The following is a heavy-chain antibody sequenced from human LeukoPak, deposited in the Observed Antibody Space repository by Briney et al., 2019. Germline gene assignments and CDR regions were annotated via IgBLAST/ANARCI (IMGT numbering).Heavy chain of an antibody. Sequence: PSETLSLTCTVSGGSISSYYWSWIRQPAGKGLEWIGRIYTSGSTNYNPSLKSRVTMSVDTSKNQFSLKLSSVTAADTAAYYCARDGYYYDSSGYYYGDYFDYWGQGTLVTVSS. CDR3: ARDGYYYDSSGYYYGDYFDY. J-gene: IGHJ4*02. V-gene: IGHV4-4*07. CDR1: GGSISSYY. D-gene: IGHD3-22*01. CDR2: IYTSGST.